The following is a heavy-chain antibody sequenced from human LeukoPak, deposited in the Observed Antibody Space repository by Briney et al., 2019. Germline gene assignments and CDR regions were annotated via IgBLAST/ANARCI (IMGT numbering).Heavy chain of an antibody. CDR2: ISAYNGNT. CDR1: GYTFTNYG. V-gene: IGHV1-18*01. D-gene: IGHD1-26*01. J-gene: IGHJ4*02. Sequence: GASVKVSCKTSGYTFTNYGIIWARQAPGQGLEWVGWISAYNGNTNFAQKLQGRDTMTTDTSTSTAYMELRSLRSEDTAVYYCARVPYSGSYYDLGYWGQGTLVTVSS. CDR3: ARVPYSGSYYDLGY.